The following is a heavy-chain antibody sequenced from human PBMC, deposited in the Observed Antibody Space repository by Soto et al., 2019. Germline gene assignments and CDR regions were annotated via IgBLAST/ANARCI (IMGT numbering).Heavy chain of an antibody. CDR2: IYYSGST. V-gene: IGHV4-59*01. CDR3: ARAATTLRFYYYGMDV. Sequence: SETLSLTCTVSGDSISSYYWSWIRQPPGKGLEWIGYIYYSGSTNYNPSLKSRVTISVDTSKNQFSLKLSSVTAADTAVYYCARAATTLRFYYYGMDVWGQGTTVTVSS. CDR1: GDSISSYY. D-gene: IGHD4-17*01. J-gene: IGHJ6*02.